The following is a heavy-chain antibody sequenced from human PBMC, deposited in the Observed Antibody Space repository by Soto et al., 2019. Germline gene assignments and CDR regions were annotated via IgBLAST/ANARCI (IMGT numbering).Heavy chain of an antibody. CDR1: GYAFTTYG. CDR3: ARGRYGDY. D-gene: IGHD1-1*01. V-gene: IGHV1-18*01. Sequence: QVHLVQSGAEVKKPGASVKVSCKGSGYAFTTYGITWVRQAPGQGLEWMGWISAHNGNTNYAQKLQGRVTVPRDTSTSKAYMELRSLRSDDTAAYYCARGRYGDYWGQGALVTVSS. CDR2: ISAHNGNT. J-gene: IGHJ4*02.